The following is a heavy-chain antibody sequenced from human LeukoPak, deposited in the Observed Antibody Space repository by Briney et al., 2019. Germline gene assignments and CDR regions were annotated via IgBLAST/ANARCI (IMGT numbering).Heavy chain of an antibody. V-gene: IGHV1-69*05. J-gene: IGHJ4*02. Sequence: SVKVSRKASGGTFSSYAISWVRQAPGQGLEWMGGIIPIFGTANYAQKFQGRVTITTDESTSTAYMGLSSLRSEDTAVYYCARGRITFGGVIVIPADYWGRGTLVTVSS. CDR1: GGTFSSYA. CDR3: ARGRITFGGVIVIPADY. CDR2: IIPIFGTA. D-gene: IGHD3-16*02.